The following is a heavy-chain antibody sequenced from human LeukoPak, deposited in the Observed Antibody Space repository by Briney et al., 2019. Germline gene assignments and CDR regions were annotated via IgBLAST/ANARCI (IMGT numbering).Heavy chain of an antibody. CDR2: IWYDGSNK. CDR1: GFTFSSYS. V-gene: IGHV3-33*08. J-gene: IGHJ4*02. D-gene: IGHD1-1*01. Sequence: SGGSLRLSCAASGFTFSSYSMHWVRQAPGKGLEWVAVIWYDGSNKYYADSVKGRFTFSRDNSKNTLSLQMDSLRAEDTALYYCARDRGSYYIDFWGQRTPVTVSS. CDR3: ARDRGSYYIDF.